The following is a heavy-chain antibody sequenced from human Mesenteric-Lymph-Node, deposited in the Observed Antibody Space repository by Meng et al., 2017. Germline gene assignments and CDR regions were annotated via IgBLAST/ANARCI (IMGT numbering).Heavy chain of an antibody. CDR1: GFTFSIYW. Sequence: EGQVVEAGGGLVKPVGSLRLSCPASGFTFSIYWMHWVRQVPGKGLVWVSRINGDGTSTGYADSVKGRFTISRDNARNTLYLQMSSLRVEDTAVYYCARDRTVTTWGDFDCWGQGSLVTVSS. CDR3: ARDRTVTTWGDFDC. V-gene: IGHV3-74*01. J-gene: IGHJ4*02. CDR2: INGDGTST. D-gene: IGHD4-17*01.